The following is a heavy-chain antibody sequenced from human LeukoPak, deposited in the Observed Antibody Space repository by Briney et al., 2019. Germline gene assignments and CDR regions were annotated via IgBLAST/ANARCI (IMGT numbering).Heavy chain of an antibody. CDR1: GYTFTSYD. CDR2: MNPNSGNT. D-gene: IGHD6-19*01. V-gene: IGHV1-8*01. CDR3: ARGHSSGIAFDI. J-gene: IGHJ3*02. Sequence: ASVKVSCNASGYTFTSYDINWVRQATGQGLEWMGWMNPNSGNTGYAQKFQGRVTMTRNTSISTAYMELSSLRSEDTAVYYCARGHSSGIAFDIWGQGTMVTVSS.